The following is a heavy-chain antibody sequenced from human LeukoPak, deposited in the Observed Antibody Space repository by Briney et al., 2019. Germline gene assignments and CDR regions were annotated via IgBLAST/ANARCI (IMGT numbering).Heavy chain of an antibody. D-gene: IGHD3-10*01. V-gene: IGHV1-2*02. CDR3: ARDFRESTSFDY. J-gene: IGHJ4*02. CDR1: GYTFTSYY. Sequence: ASVKVSCKASGYTFTSYYMHWVRQAPGQGLEWMGWINPNSGGTNYAQKFQGRVTMTRDTSISTAYMELSRLRSDDTAVYYCARDFRESTSFDYWGQGTLVTVSS. CDR2: INPNSGGT.